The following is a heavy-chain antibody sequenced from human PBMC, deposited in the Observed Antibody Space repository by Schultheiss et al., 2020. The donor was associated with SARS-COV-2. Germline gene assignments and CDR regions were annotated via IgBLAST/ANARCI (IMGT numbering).Heavy chain of an antibody. CDR1: GFTFSSYA. J-gene: IGHJ4*02. CDR2: ISGSGGST. D-gene: IGHD3-3*01. CDR3: ARGLRSGYRTVDY. Sequence: GESLKISCAASGFTFSSYAMHWVRQAPGKGLEWVSAISGSGGSTYYADSVKGRFTISRDNSKNTLYLQMNSLRAEDTAVYYCARGLRSGYRTVDYWGQGTLVTVSS. V-gene: IGHV3-23*01.